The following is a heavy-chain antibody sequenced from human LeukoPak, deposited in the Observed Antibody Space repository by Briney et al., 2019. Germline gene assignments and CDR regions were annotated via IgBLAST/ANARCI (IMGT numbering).Heavy chain of an antibody. CDR2: IWYDGSNK. CDR3: ARNRGVAGKGYFDY. J-gene: IGHJ4*02. CDR1: GLTINIYA. V-gene: IGHV3-33*08. D-gene: IGHD6-19*01. Sequence: GGSLRLSCAPSGLTINIYAMTWVRQAPGKGLEWVAVIWYDGSNKYYADSAKGRFTISRDNSKNTLYLQMNSLRAEDTAVYYCARNRGVAGKGYFDYWGQGTLVTVSS.